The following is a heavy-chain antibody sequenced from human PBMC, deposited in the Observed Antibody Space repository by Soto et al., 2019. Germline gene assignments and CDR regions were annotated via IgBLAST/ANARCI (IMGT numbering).Heavy chain of an antibody. J-gene: IGHJ4*02. CDR1: GFTFTSSA. CDR3: AALKDTAMTTFDY. CDR2: IVVGSGNT. V-gene: IGHV1-58*01. D-gene: IGHD5-18*01. Sequence: SVKVSCKASGFTFTSSAVQWVRQARGQRLEWIGWIVVGSGNTNYAQKFQERVTITRDMSTSTAYMKLSSLRSEDTAVYYCAALKDTAMTTFDYWGQGTLVTSPQ.